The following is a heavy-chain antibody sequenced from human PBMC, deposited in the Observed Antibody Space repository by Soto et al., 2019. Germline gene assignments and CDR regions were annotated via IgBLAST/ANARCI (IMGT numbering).Heavy chain of an antibody. V-gene: IGHV3-30-3*01. D-gene: IGHD2-15*01. J-gene: IGHJ4*02. CDR3: ARDSGYCSGGSCYSAHGDTLY. Sequence: GGSLRLSCAASGFTFSSYAMHWVRQAPGKGLEWVAVISYDGSNKYYADSVKGRFTISRDNSKNTLYLQMNSLRAEDTAVYYCARDSGYCSGGSCYSAHGDTLYWGQGTLVTVSS. CDR1: GFTFSSYA. CDR2: ISYDGSNK.